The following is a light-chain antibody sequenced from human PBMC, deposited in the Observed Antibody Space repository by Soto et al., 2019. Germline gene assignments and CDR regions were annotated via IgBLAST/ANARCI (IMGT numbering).Light chain of an antibody. J-gene: IGKJ2*01. Sequence: DIQMTQSPSSLSASVGDRVTITCRASQDISNYLAWYQQKPGEVPKLLIYAASTLQKGVQSRFSGGGSGTLFTLTISSLQPDDVATYYCQKYNSAPKTFGRGIRLEMK. V-gene: IGKV1-27*01. CDR1: QDISNY. CDR3: QKYNSAPKT. CDR2: AAS.